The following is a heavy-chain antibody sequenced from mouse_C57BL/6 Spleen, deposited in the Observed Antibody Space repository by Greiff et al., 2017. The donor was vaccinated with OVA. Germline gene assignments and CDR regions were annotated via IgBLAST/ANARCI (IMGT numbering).Heavy chain of an antibody. Sequence: QVQLQQSGAELVKPGASVKLSCKASGYTFTEYTIHWVKQRSGQGLEWIGWFYPGSGSIKYNEKFKDKATLTADKSSSTVYMELSRLTSEDSAVYFCARHEEGMGLRQSGSFDYWGQGTTLTVSS. J-gene: IGHJ2*01. CDR1: GYTFTEYT. D-gene: IGHD2-4*01. CDR2: FYPGSGSI. V-gene: IGHV1-62-2*01. CDR3: ARHEEGMGLRQSGSFDY.